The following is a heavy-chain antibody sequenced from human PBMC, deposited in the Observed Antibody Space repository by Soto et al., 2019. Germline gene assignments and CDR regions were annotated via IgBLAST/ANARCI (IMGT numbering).Heavy chain of an antibody. CDR1: GGSISSGGYY. CDR2: IYYSGST. CDR3: ARVPYCSSTSCYTPWFEP. J-gene: IGHJ5*02. D-gene: IGHD2-2*02. V-gene: IGHV4-31*03. Sequence: SETLSLTSTVSGGSISSGGYYLSWIRQHPGNGLEWIGYIYYSGSTYYNPSLKSRVTISVDTSKNRFSRKLSSVTAADTAVYYCARVPYCSSTSCYTPWFEPRGQGTLVPVSS.